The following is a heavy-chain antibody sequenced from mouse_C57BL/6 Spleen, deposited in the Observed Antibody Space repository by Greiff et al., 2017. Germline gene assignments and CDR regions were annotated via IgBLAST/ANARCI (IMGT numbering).Heavy chain of an antibody. CDR2: ISNGGGST. J-gene: IGHJ3*01. V-gene: IGHV5-12*01. CDR3: ARQNYGSSSWFAY. Sequence: EVQLVESGGGLVQPGGSLKLSCAASGFTFSDYYMYWVRQTPEKRLEWVAYISNGGGSTYYPDTVKGRFTISRDNAKNTLYLQMSRLKSEDTAMYYCARQNYGSSSWFAYWGQGTLVTVSA. D-gene: IGHD1-1*01. CDR1: GFTFSDYY.